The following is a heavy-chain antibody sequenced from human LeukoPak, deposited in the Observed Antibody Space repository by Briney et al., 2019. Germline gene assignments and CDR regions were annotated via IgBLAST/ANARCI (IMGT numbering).Heavy chain of an antibody. CDR3: ASPSPGYCSSTSCLPFYY. J-gene: IGHJ4*02. V-gene: IGHV4-39*07. Sequence: SETLSLTCTVSGGSISSSSYYWGWIRQPPGTGLEWIGSIYYSGSTYYNPSLKSRVTISVDTSKNQFSLKLSSVTAADTAVYYCASPSPGYCSSTSCLPFYYWGQGTLVTVSS. CDR1: GGSISSSSYY. D-gene: IGHD2-2*01. CDR2: IYYSGST.